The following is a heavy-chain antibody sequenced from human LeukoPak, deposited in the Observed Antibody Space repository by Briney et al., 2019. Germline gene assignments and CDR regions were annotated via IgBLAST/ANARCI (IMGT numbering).Heavy chain of an antibody. CDR1: GYTFTSYG. V-gene: IGHV1-18*01. CDR2: ISAYNGNT. D-gene: IGHD2-15*01. CDR3: ARDLCSGGSCYAFDI. Sequence: ASVKVSCKASGYTFTSYGISWVRQAPGQGLEWMGWISAYNGNTNYAQKLQGRVTMTTDTSTSTAYMELRSLRSDDTAVYYCARDLCSGGSCYAFDIWGQGTMVTVSS. J-gene: IGHJ3*02.